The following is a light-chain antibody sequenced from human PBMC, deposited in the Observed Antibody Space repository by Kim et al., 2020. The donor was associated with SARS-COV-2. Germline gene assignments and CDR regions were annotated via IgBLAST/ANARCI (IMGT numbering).Light chain of an antibody. V-gene: IGLV3-19*01. J-gene: IGLJ7*01. CDR3: NSRDSSGNHAV. CDR2: GKN. CDR1: SLRSYY. Sequence: ALGQTVGITCQGDSLRSYYASWYQQKPGQAPVLVIYGKNNRPSGIPDRFSGSSSGNTASLTITGAQAEDEADYYCNSRDSSGNHAVFGGGTQLTVL.